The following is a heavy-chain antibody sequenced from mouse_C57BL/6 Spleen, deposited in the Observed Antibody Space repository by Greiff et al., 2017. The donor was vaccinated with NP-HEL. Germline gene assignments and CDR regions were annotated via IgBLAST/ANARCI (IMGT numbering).Heavy chain of an antibody. CDR2: IYPGSGST. V-gene: IGHV1-55*01. CDR3: ARESYYYYCSSRFDY. Sequence: QVQLQQPGAELVKPGASVKMSCKASGYTFTSYWITWVKQRPGQGLEWIGDIYPGSGSTNYNAKFKSKATLTVDTSSSTAYMQLSSLTSEDSAVYYCARESYYYYCSSRFDYWGQGTTLTVSS. J-gene: IGHJ2*01. D-gene: IGHD1-1*01. CDR1: GYTFTSYW.